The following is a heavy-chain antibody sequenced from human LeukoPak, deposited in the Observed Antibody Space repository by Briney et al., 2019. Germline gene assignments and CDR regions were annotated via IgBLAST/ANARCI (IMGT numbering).Heavy chain of an antibody. CDR3: AKDREEPAVAGIENSEYFQH. D-gene: IGHD6-19*01. CDR2: ISGSGGST. V-gene: IGHV3-23*01. CDR1: GFTFSSYA. J-gene: IGHJ1*01. Sequence: HSGGSLRLSCAASGFTFSSYAMSWVRQAPGKGLEWVSAISGSGGSTYYADSVKGRFTISRDNSKNTLYLQMNSLRAEDTAVYYCAKDREEPAVAGIENSEYFQHWGQGTLVTVSS.